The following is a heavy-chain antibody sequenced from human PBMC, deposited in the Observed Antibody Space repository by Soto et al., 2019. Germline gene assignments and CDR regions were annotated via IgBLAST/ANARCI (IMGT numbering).Heavy chain of an antibody. V-gene: IGHV3-7*01. Sequence: GGSLRLSCAASGFTFSSYWMSWVRQAPGKGLEWVANIKQDGSEKYYVDSVKGRFTISRDNAKNSLYLQMNSLRAEDTAVYYCASAFVSKVRGVVTSGGWFDAWGQGTMVTVSS. CDR3: ASAFVSKVRGVVTSGGWFDA. J-gene: IGHJ5*02. CDR1: GFTFSSYW. CDR2: IKQDGSEK. D-gene: IGHD3-10*01.